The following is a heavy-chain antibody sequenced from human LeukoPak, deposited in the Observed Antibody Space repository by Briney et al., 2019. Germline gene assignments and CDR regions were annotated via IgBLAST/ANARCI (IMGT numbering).Heavy chain of an antibody. CDR1: GFTFSSYG. D-gene: IGHD2-8*01. CDR3: AKDRCSNGVGCYYYYMDV. CDR2: ISYDGSNK. V-gene: IGHV3-30*18. J-gene: IGHJ6*03. Sequence: PGRSLRLSCAASGFTFSSYGMHWVRQAPGKGLEWVAVISYDGSNKYYADSVKGRFTISRDNSKNTLYLQMNSLRAEDTAFYYCAKDRCSNGVGCYYYYMDVWGKGTTVTISS.